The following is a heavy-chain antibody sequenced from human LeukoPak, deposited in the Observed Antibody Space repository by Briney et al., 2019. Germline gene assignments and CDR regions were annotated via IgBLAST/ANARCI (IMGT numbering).Heavy chain of an antibody. Sequence: GGSLSLSCAAYGFTFSSYSMNWVRQAPGKGLEWVSYISSSSSTIYYADSVKGRFTISRDNAKNSLYLQMNRLRAEDTAVYYCARDARVEQGYWGQGTLVTVSS. CDR3: ARDARVEQGY. D-gene: IGHD1/OR15-1a*01. V-gene: IGHV3-48*01. CDR2: ISSSSSTI. J-gene: IGHJ4*02. CDR1: GFTFSSYS.